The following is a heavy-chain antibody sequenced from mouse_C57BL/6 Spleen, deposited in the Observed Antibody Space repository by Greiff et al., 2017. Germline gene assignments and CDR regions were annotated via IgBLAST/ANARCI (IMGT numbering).Heavy chain of an antibody. CDR3: ARGGFPYGYDRYYFDY. J-gene: IGHJ2*01. CDR2: LNPYNGGT. Sequence: VQLQQSGPVLVKPGASVKMSCKASGYTFTDYYMTWVKQSHGKSLEWIGVLNPYNGGTSYNQKFKGKATLTVDKSSSTAYMELNSLTSEDSAVYYCARGGFPYGYDRYYFDYWGQGTTLTGPS. CDR1: GYTFTDYY. V-gene: IGHV1-19*01. D-gene: IGHD2-2*01.